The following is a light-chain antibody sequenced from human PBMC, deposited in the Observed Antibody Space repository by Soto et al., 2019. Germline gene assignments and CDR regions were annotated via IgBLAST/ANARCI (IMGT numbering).Light chain of an antibody. CDR1: QSVSSSY. CDR2: AAS. J-gene: IGKJ1*01. V-gene: IGKV3-20*01. Sequence: EIVLPQSPGTLSLSPGERATLSCRASQSVSSSYLAWYQQKTGQAPRLLIYAASSRATDIPDRFSGSGSGTDFTLTISRLEPEDFAVYYCQQYGLSPRTFGHGTMVDI. CDR3: QQYGLSPRT.